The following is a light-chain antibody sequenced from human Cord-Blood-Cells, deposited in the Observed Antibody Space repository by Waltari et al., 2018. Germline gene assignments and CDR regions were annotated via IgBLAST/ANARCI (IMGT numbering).Light chain of an antibody. Sequence: EIELTQSPATLSLSPGERDTLSCRASQSVSSYLAWYQQKPGQAPRLLIYDASNRATGIPARFSGSGSGTDFTLTISSLESEDFAVYYCQQHSNWPITFGQGTRLEIK. V-gene: IGKV3-11*01. CDR3: QQHSNWPIT. CDR1: QSVSSY. J-gene: IGKJ5*01. CDR2: DAS.